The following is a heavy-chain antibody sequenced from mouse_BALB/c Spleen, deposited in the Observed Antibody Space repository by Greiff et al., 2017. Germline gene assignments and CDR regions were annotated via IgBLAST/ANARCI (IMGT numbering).Heavy chain of an antibody. J-gene: IGHJ4*01. Sequence: VQLQQSGPGLVAPSQSLSITCTVSGFSLTSYGVHWVRQPPGKGLEWLGVIWAGGSTNYNSALMSRLSISKDNSKSQVFLKMNSLQTDDTAMYYCAREMGGGDYAMDYWGQGTSVTVSS. CDR3: AREMGGGDYAMDY. CDR2: IWAGGST. D-gene: IGHD1-1*02. V-gene: IGHV2-9*02. CDR1: GFSLTSYG.